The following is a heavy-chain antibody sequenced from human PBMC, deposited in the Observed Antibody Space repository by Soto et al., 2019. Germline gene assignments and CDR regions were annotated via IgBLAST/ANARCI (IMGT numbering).Heavy chain of an antibody. CDR2: IYYSGST. CDR1: GGSISSYF. V-gene: IGHV4-59*01. D-gene: IGHD3-16*01. CDR3: ARVLWVMREMWFDP. Sequence: QVQLQESGPGLVKPSETLSLTCSVSGGSISSYFWSWIRQPPGKGLEWIGYIYYSGSTNYNPSLKSLVTISVETSKNQFSLKLSSVTAADTAVYYCARVLWVMREMWFDPWGQGTLVTVSS. J-gene: IGHJ5*02.